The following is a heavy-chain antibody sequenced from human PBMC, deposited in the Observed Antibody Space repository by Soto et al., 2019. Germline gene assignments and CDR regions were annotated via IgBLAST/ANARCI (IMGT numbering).Heavy chain of an antibody. CDR1: GFTFSSYN. J-gene: IGHJ4*02. D-gene: IGHD3-22*01. CDR2: ISSSSSYI. CDR3: ARVHYYDSSAYYL. V-gene: IGHV3-21*01. Sequence: LRLSCAAAGFTFSSYNMSWVRQAPWKGLEWVSSISSSSSYIHYADSVKGRFTISRDNAKNSLYLQMSSLRAEDTAVYYCARVHYYDSSAYYLWGQGTLVTVSS.